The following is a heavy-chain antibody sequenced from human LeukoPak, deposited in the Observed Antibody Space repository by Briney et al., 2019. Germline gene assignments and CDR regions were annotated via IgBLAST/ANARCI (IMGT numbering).Heavy chain of an antibody. D-gene: IGHD6-19*01. CDR3: TTDLLGIAVARDAFDI. J-gene: IGHJ3*02. CDR1: GFTFSNAW. V-gene: IGHV3-15*01. CDR2: IKSKTDGGTT. Sequence: PGGSLRPSCAASGFTFSNAWMSWVRQAPGKGLEWVGRIKSKTDGGTTDYAAPVKGRFTISRDDSKNTLYLQMNSLKTEDTAVYYCTTDLLGIAVARDAFDIWGQGTMVTVSS.